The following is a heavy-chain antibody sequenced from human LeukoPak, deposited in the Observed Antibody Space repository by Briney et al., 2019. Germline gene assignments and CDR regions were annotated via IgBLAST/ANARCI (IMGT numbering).Heavy chain of an antibody. CDR2: IYYSGST. V-gene: IGHV4-59*12. CDR3: ARAGSMAYFDY. CDR1: GGSISSYY. D-gene: IGHD3-10*01. J-gene: IGHJ4*02. Sequence: SETLSLTCTVSGGSISSYYWSWIRQPPGKGLEWIGYIYYSGSTYYNPSLKSRVTISVDTSKNQFSLKLSSVTAADTAVYYCARAGSMAYFDYWGQGTLVTVSS.